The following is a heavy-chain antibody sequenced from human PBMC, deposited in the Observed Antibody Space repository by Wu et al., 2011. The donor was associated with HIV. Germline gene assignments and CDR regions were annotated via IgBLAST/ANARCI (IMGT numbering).Heavy chain of an antibody. V-gene: IGHV3-74*01. CDR1: EFTFKDNW. D-gene: IGHD5-24*01. J-gene: IGHJ2*01. Sequence: VQLVESGGGLVQPGGFLRLSCAASEFTFKDNWMHWVRQAPGQGLVWVSRINTDGKSTTYADSVKGRFTVSRDNAKNTLYLQMNSLRAEDTAVYYCARHARDHWYFDVVGPW. CDR3: ARHARDHWYFDV. CDR2: INTDGKST.